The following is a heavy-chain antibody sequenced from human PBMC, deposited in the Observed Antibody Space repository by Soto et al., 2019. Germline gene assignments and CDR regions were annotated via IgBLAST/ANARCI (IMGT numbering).Heavy chain of an antibody. Sequence: PGESLKISGKSSGYTFTNYWIGWVRQMPGKGLEWMGLNHPGDSDTRYSPSFQGQITISADKSITTAYLQWISLKSSDTAIYYCARGALGGTGAGNAFDVWGQGTMVTVSS. D-gene: IGHD3-16*01. CDR1: GYTFTNYW. CDR2: NHPGDSDT. J-gene: IGHJ3*01. V-gene: IGHV5-51*01. CDR3: ARGALGGTGAGNAFDV.